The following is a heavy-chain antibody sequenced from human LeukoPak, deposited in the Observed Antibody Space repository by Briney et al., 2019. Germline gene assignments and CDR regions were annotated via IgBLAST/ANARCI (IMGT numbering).Heavy chain of an antibody. Sequence: SQTLSLTCTVSGGSISSGGYYWSWIRQPPGKGLEWIGSIYYSGSTYYNPSLKSRVTISVDTSKNQFSLKLSSVTAADTAVYYCARHIRDGYKDHLDYWGQGTLVTVSS. D-gene: IGHD5-24*01. CDR2: IYYSGST. CDR1: GGSISSGGYY. J-gene: IGHJ4*02. CDR3: ARHIRDGYKDHLDY. V-gene: IGHV4-39*01.